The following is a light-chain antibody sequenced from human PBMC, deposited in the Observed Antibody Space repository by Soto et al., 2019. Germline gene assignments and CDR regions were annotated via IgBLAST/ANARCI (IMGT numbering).Light chain of an antibody. Sequence: QSGLTQPASVSGSPGQSITISYTGPSGDGGNYNLVSWYRQRPGKAPKLIIYEGTKRHAGVSTRFSGSISANAASLTISGLQAEDEADYYCCSYEATNDFVVFGGGTKLTVL. CDR2: EGT. J-gene: IGLJ3*02. V-gene: IGLV2-23*01. CDR1: SGDGGNYNL. CDR3: CSYEATNDFVV.